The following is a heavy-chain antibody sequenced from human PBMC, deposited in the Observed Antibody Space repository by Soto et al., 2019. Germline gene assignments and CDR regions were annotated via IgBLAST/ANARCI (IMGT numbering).Heavy chain of an antibody. Sequence: EVQLLESGGGLVQPGGSLRLSCAASGFTFSSYAMSWVRQAPGKGLEWVSAISGSGGSTYYADSVKGRFTISRDNSKNTLYLQMNSLRAEDTAVYYCAKGTRDPYSHLYYDFWSGYHMSDMDVWGQGTTVTVSS. D-gene: IGHD3-3*01. CDR1: GFTFSSYA. J-gene: IGHJ6*02. CDR3: AKGTRDPYSHLYYDFWSGYHMSDMDV. CDR2: ISGSGGST. V-gene: IGHV3-23*01.